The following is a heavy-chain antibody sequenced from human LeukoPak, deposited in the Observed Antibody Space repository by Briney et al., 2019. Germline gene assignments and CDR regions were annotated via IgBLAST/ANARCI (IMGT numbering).Heavy chain of an antibody. J-gene: IGHJ4*02. Sequence: PGRSLRLSCAASGFTFSGYGMHWVRQAPGKGLEWVAVISSDGSNKYYADSVKGRFTISRDNSKNTMYLQMNSLRAEDTAVYYCAKDGLWLLDYWGQGTLVTVSS. CDR2: ISSDGSNK. D-gene: IGHD5-24*01. CDR3: AKDGLWLLDY. CDR1: GFTFSGYG. V-gene: IGHV3-30*18.